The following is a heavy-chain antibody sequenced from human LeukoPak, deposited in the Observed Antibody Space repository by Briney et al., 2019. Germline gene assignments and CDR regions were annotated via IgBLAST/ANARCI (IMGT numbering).Heavy chain of an antibody. Sequence: GGSLRLSCAASGFTFSSYWMSWVRQAPGKGLEWVANIKQDGSEKYYVDSVKGRFTISRDNAKNSLYLQMNSLRAEDTAVYYCAREGGVAVASFDYWGQGTLVTVSS. J-gene: IGHJ4*02. D-gene: IGHD6-19*01. CDR3: AREGGVAVASFDY. CDR2: IKQDGSEK. CDR1: GFTFSSYW. V-gene: IGHV3-7*01.